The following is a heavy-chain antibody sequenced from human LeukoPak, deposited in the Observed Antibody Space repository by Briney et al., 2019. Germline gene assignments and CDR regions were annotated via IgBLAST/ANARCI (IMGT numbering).Heavy chain of an antibody. CDR2: INTNTGNP. V-gene: IGHV7-4-1*02. CDR3: ARGSTIAVAGILAY. CDR1: GYTFTSYA. Sequence: ASVKVSCKASGYTFTSYAMNWVRQAPGQGLEWMGWINTNTGNPTYAQGFTGRFVFSLGTSVSTAYLQISSLKAEDTAVYYCARGSTIAVAGILAYWGQGTLVTVSS. J-gene: IGHJ4*02. D-gene: IGHD6-19*01.